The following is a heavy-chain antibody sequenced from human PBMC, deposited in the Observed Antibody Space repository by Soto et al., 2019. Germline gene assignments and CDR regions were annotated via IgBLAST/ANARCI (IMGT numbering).Heavy chain of an antibody. V-gene: IGHV4-34*01. CDR3: ARASILGAFDI. Sequence: QVQLQQWGAGLLKPSETLSLTCAVYGGSFSGYYWSWIRQPPGKGLEWIGEINHSGSTNYNPSLKRRVTISVDTSKNQFSLKLSSVTAADTAVYYCARASILGAFDIWGQGTMVTVSS. D-gene: IGHD6-6*01. CDR1: GGSFSGYY. J-gene: IGHJ3*02. CDR2: INHSGST.